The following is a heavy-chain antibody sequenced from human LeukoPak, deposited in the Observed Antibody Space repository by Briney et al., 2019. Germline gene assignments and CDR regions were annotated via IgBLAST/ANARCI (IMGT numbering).Heavy chain of an antibody. CDR3: ARISRFLERDYYYYYMDV. D-gene: IGHD3-3*01. CDR2: IIPIFGTA. V-gene: IGHV1-69*13. Sequence: SVKVSCKASGGTFSSYAISWVRQAPGQGLEWMGGIIPIFGTANYAQKFQGGVTITADESTSTAYMELSSLRTEDTAVYYCARISRFLERDYYYYYMDVWGKGTTVTVSS. J-gene: IGHJ6*03. CDR1: GGTFSSYA.